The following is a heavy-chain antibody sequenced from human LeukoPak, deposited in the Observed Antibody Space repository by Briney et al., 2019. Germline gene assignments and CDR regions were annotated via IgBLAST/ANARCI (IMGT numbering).Heavy chain of an antibody. CDR3: TRSPDGVDY. CDR2: IKQDGSEK. CDR1: GFTFSNYW. J-gene: IGHJ4*02. Sequence: GFLRLSCAASGFTFSNYWMTWVRQAPGKGPEWVANIKQDGSEKYYLDSVKGRFTISRDNAKNSLYLEMNSLRAEDTAVYYCTRSPDGVDYWGQGTLVTVSS. D-gene: IGHD3-10*01. V-gene: IGHV3-7*01.